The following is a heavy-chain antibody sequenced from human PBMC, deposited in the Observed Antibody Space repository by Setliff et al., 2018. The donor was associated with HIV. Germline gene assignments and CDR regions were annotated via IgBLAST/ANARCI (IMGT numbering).Heavy chain of an antibody. CDR3: ARDPAFGAFDI. Sequence: GGSLRLSCAASGFTFSSSWMTWVRQAPGRGLEYVAGMNRDGSEKGYADSVKGRFSISRDNAKNSLYLQMSSLRTEDTAVNFCARDPAFGAFDIWGQGTMVTVSS. CDR2: MNRDGSEK. D-gene: IGHD3-10*01. V-gene: IGHV3-7*04. J-gene: IGHJ3*02. CDR1: GFTFSSSW.